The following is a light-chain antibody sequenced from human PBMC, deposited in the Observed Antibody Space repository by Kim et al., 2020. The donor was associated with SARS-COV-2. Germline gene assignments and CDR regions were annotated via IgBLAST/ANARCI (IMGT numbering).Light chain of an antibody. V-gene: IGKV1-9*01. CDR2: AAS. CDR1: RDICSY. J-gene: IGKJ5*01. CDR3: QQLEYYPIT. Sequence: ASVGYRVPITCRASRDICSYLAWYQQKPGKAPKLPIYAASTLQSGVPSRFSGSGSATDFTLTITSLQPEDFATYYCQQLEYYPITFGQGTRLEIK.